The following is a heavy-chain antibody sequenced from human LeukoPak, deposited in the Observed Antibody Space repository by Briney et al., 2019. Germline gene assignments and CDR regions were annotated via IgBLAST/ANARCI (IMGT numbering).Heavy chain of an antibody. D-gene: IGHD3-22*01. V-gene: IGHV1-8*01. CDR2: MNPNSGNT. J-gene: IGHJ4*02. CDR1: GYTFTSYD. Sequence: GASVKVSCKASGYTFTSYDINWVRQATGQGLEWMGWMNPNSGNTGYAQKFQGRVTMTRNTSISTAYMELSSLRSEDTAVYYCARGFEYYYDSSGYYDWGQGTLVTVSS. CDR3: ARGFEYYYDSSGYYD.